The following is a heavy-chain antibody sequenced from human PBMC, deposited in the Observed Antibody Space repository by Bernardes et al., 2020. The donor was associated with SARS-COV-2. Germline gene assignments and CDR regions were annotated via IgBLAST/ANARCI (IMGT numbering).Heavy chain of an antibody. Sequence: SGPTLVKPTQTLTLTCTFSGFSLSTSGMCVSWIRQPPGKALEWLARIDWDDDKYYSTSLKTRLTISKDTSKNQVVLTMTNMDPVDTATYYCARTALGAVAGTGIDYWGRGTLVTVSS. CDR1: GFSLSTSGMC. V-gene: IGHV2-70*11. D-gene: IGHD6-19*01. CDR3: ARTALGAVAGTGIDY. CDR2: IDWDDDK. J-gene: IGHJ4*02.